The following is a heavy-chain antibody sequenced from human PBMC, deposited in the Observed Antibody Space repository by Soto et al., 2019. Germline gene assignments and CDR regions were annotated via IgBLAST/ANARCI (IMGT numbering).Heavy chain of an antibody. Sequence: QVQLQESGPGLVKPSETLSLTCTVSGGSLNSGDYYWTWIRQYPGKGLEWIGNIYYNGITNYNPSLQSRVAIAVDTSKNQFSLKLDSVTAADTAVYYCPGTGYRWGGLFIVGTCLAPWGQESRSPSP. V-gene: IGHV4-31*03. CDR1: GGSLNSGDYY. D-gene: IGHD2-15*01. CDR3: PGTGYRWGGLFIVGTCLAP. J-gene: IGHJ5*02. CDR2: IYYNGIT.